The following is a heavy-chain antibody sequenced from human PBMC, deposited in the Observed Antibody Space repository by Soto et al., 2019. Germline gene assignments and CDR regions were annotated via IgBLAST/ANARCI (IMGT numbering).Heavy chain of an antibody. V-gene: IGHV3-33*01. Sequence: QVQLVESGGGVVQPGRSLRLSCAASGLTFSNYGMHWVRQAPGKGLEWVAVIWYDGSNKHYADSVKGRFTISRDNSKNTMDLQMSSPSAEDTAVYYCGSHQLEGPDYWGQGTLVTVSS. CDR3: GSHQLEGPDY. CDR1: GLTFSNYG. CDR2: IWYDGSNK. J-gene: IGHJ4*02. D-gene: IGHD1-1*01.